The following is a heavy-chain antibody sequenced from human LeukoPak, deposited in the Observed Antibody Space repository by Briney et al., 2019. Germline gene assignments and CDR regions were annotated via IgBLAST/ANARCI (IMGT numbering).Heavy chain of an antibody. D-gene: IGHD6-13*01. Sequence: GGSLRLSCAASGFTFSSYGMTWVRQAPGKGLEWVSTINGSGGSTYYADSVKGRFSISRDNSKNTLYLQMNSLSAEDTAIYYCAKGRGAAVGDYYYYYYMGVWGKGTTVTISS. CDR1: GFTFSSYG. CDR3: AKGRGAAVGDYYYYYYMGV. CDR2: INGSGGST. J-gene: IGHJ6*03. V-gene: IGHV3-23*01.